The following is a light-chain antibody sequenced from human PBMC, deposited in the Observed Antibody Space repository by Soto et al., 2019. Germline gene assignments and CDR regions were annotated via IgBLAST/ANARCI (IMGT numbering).Light chain of an antibody. Sequence: DIQLTHPPSPRSGPLGDRLPITSLASQSISTYLNWHQQKPGKARKVLFDAASNLQSGVPPRCSGSGSGTDFTLTISSLQPEDVATYFCQQSYRTPITFGQGTRLEIK. CDR1: QSISTY. J-gene: IGKJ5*01. CDR2: AAS. CDR3: QQSYRTPIT. V-gene: IGKV1-39*01.